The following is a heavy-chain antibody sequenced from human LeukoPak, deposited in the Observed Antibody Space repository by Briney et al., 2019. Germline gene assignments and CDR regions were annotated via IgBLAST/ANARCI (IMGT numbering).Heavy chain of an antibody. Sequence: GASVKVSCKASGYTFTGYYMHWVRQAPGQGLERMGWINPNSGGTNYARKFQGRVTMTRDTSISTAYMELSRLRSDDTAVYYCARDQRPRRDGYNYGYWGQGTLVTVSS. CDR2: INPNSGGT. CDR1: GYTFTGYY. J-gene: IGHJ4*02. D-gene: IGHD5-24*01. V-gene: IGHV1-2*02. CDR3: ARDQRPRRDGYNYGY.